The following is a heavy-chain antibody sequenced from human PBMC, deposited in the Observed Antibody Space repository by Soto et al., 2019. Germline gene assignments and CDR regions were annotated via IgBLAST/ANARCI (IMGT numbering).Heavy chain of an antibody. D-gene: IGHD5-12*01. CDR1: GGSISSSNW. J-gene: IGHJ5*02. CDR3: ARAGTGGYSCYDVARTYWFEP. V-gene: IGHV4-4*02. CDR2: IYHSGSP. Sequence: QVQLQESGPGLVKPSGTLSLTCAVSGGSISSSNWWSWVRQPPGKGLEWIGEIYHSGSPNYNPSLTSRVTISVHKSKNPFSLKLSSVTAADTAVYYCARAGTGGYSCYDVARTYWFEPWGQGTLVTVSS.